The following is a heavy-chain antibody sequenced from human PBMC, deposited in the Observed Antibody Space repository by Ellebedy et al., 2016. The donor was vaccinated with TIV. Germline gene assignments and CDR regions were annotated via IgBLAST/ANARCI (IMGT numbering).Heavy chain of an antibody. CDR1: GFSLSGYW. CDR2: IKQDGSER. CDR3: AKAYGVQFDF. Sequence: GGSLRLXCAASGFSLSGYWMSWVRQAPGKGLEWVANIKQDGSERYYVDSVKGRFTISRDNAKNSLFLQMNSLRVEDTAVYYCAKAYGVQFDFWGQGTLITVSS. J-gene: IGHJ4*02. V-gene: IGHV3-7*01. D-gene: IGHD4-17*01.